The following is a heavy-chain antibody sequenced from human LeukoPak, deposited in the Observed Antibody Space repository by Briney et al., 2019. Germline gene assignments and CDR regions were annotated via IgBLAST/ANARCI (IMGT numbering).Heavy chain of an antibody. Sequence: PSETLSLTCSVSGVSVSNYYWGWIRQPPGKGLEWIGYVYYTGSTNYNPSLKSRVTMFEDKSKNQISLRLYSVTVADTAVYYCARHYAYSSSSYFDYWGQGSLVTVSS. CDR3: ARHYAYSSSSYFDY. J-gene: IGHJ4*02. V-gene: IGHV4-59*08. D-gene: IGHD6-6*01. CDR2: VYYTGST. CDR1: GVSVSNYY.